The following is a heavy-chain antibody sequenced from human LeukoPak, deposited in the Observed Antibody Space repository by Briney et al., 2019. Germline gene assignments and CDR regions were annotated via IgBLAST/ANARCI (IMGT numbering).Heavy chain of an antibody. D-gene: IGHD3-16*02. J-gene: IGHJ4*02. V-gene: IGHV4-39*07. CDR3: ARDLLDYDYVWGSYRYRGYFDY. Sequence: PSETLSLTCTVSGGSISSSSYYWGWIRQPPGKGLEWIGSIYYSGSTYYNPSLKSRVTISVDTSKNQFSRKLSSVTAADTAVYYCARDLLDYDYVWGSYRYRGYFDYWGQGTLVTVSS. CDR1: GGSISSSSYY. CDR2: IYYSGST.